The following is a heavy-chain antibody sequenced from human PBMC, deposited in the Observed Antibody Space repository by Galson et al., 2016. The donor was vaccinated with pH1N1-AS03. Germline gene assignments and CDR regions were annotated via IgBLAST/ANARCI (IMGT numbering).Heavy chain of an antibody. CDR2: IHPIFGTP. CDR1: GGTFSNYA. J-gene: IGHJ4*02. Sequence: SCKASGGTFSNYAISWMRQAPGQGLEWMGGIHPIFGTPSYAQNFRGRLTITADHSTSAAYMELTSLTSEDTAIYYCARDRHYDTSGRFYYESEHWGQGTLVIVSS. CDR3: ARDRHYDTSGRFYYESEH. V-gene: IGHV1-69*01. D-gene: IGHD3-22*01.